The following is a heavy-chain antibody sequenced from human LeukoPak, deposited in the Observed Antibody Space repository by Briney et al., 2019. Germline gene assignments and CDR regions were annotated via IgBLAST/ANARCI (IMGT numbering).Heavy chain of an antibody. CDR3: AKWGHGEISYYYDMPRSYGMDV. V-gene: IGHV3-30*18. D-gene: IGHD3-22*01. CDR2: ISFDGSNK. CDR1: GFTFSSYG. Sequence: GGSLRLSCAASGFTFSSYGMHWVRQAPRKGLEWVAVISFDGSNKYYADSVKGRFTISRDNSKKTLYLQMNSLRAEDTAVYYCAKWGHGEISYYYDMPRSYGMDVWGQGTTVTVSS. J-gene: IGHJ6*02.